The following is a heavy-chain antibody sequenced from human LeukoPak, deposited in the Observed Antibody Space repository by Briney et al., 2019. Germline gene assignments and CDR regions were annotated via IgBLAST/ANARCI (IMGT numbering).Heavy chain of an antibody. V-gene: IGHV3-30*02. CDR2: IRYDGSIK. D-gene: IGHD3-22*01. J-gene: IGHJ4*02. CDR1: GFTFSSYG. Sequence: GESLKISCKSSGFTFSSYGMHWVRQAPGKGLEWVAFIRYDGSIKYYADSVKGRFTISRDNSKNTLYLQMNSLRAEDTAVYYCAKDGYAYYYDSSGYYYVPPYFDYWGQGTLVTVSS. CDR3: AKDGYAYYYDSSGYYYVPPYFDY.